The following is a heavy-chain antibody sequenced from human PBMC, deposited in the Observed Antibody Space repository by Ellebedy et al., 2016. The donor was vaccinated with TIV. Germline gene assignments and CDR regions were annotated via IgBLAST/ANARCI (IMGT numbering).Heavy chain of an antibody. Sequence: AASVKVSCKASGYPFTRNHFHWVRQAPGQGLEWMGIINPSGGSTTYAQKFQDRVTMTRDTSTSTVYMELSSLRSEDSAVYYCAQVDTAMVGVWGQGTLVAVSS. CDR1: GYPFTRNH. V-gene: IGHV1-46*01. J-gene: IGHJ4*02. CDR2: INPSGGST. D-gene: IGHD5-18*01. CDR3: AQVDTAMVGV.